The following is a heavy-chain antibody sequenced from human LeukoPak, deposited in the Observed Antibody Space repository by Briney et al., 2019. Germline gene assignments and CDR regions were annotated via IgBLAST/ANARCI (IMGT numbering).Heavy chain of an antibody. J-gene: IGHJ6*03. V-gene: IGHV1-8*01. Sequence: GASVKVSCTASGYTFSSYDINWVRLAAGQGLEWMGWMNPNSGNTGYAQKFQGRVTITRNTSISTAYMELSSLRSEDTAVYYCARAPHYYDSSGYYYYYYYMDVWGKGTTVTVSS. CDR3: ARAPHYYDSSGYYYYYYYMDV. D-gene: IGHD3-22*01. CDR1: GYTFSSYD. CDR2: MNPNSGNT.